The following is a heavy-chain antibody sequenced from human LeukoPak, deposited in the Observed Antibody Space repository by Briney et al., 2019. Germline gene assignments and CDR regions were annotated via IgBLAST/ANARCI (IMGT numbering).Heavy chain of an antibody. CDR2: ISGSGGST. CDR3: AKDRREYYYDSSGYYYY. V-gene: IGHV3-23*01. CDR1: GFTFGDYA. D-gene: IGHD3-22*01. Sequence: PGGSLRLSCTTSGFTFGDYAMSWVRQAPGKGLEWVSAISGSGGSTYYADSVKGRFTISRDNSKNTLYLQMNSLRAEDTAVYYCAKDRREYYYDSSGYYYYWGQGTLVTVSS. J-gene: IGHJ4*02.